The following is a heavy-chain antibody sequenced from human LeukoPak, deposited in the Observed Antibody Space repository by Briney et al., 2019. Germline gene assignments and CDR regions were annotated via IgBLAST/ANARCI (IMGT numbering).Heavy chain of an antibody. J-gene: IGHJ4*02. CDR1: GFSFSSHV. D-gene: IGHD3-22*01. CDR3: AKVNYDSSGYYDY. Sequence: GGSLRLSCAASGFSFSSHVIHWVRQAPGQGLEWVAMISYDGSGKYHADSVKGRFTISRDNSKNTLYLQMNSLRAEDTAVYYCAKVNYDSSGYYDYWGQGTLVTVSS. V-gene: IGHV3-30-3*01. CDR2: ISYDGSGK.